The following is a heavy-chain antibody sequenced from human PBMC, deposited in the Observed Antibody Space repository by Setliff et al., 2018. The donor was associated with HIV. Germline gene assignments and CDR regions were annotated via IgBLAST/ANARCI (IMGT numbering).Heavy chain of an antibody. CDR1: GGTFSSYA. D-gene: IGHD2-15*01. Sequence: SVKVSCKASGGTFSSYAISWVRQAPGQGLEWMGGIIPIFGTANYAQKFQGRVTITADESTSTAYMEPSSLRSEDTAVYYCAREKGYCSGGSCSEGAFDIWGQGTMVTV. V-gene: IGHV1-69*13. J-gene: IGHJ3*02. CDR2: IIPIFGTA. CDR3: AREKGYCSGGSCSEGAFDI.